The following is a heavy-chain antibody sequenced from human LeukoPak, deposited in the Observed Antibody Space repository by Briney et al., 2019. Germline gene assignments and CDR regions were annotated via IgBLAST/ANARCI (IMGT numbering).Heavy chain of an antibody. CDR2: IYYSGST. Sequence: PSETLSLTCTVSGGSISSYYWSWIRQPPGKGLEWIGYIYYSGSTNYSPSLKSRVTISVDTSKNQFSLKLSSVTAADTAVYYCARHWGSSWYPNWFDPWGQGTLVTVSS. J-gene: IGHJ5*02. D-gene: IGHD6-13*01. CDR1: GGSISSYY. CDR3: ARHWGSSWYPNWFDP. V-gene: IGHV4-59*08.